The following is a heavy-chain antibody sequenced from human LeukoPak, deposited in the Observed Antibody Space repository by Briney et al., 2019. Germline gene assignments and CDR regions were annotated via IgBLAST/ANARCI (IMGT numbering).Heavy chain of an antibody. CDR1: GFTFSSYA. V-gene: IGHV3-23*01. Sequence: GGSLRLSCAASGFTFSSYAMSWVRQAPGKGLEWVSAIGGSGGSTYYADSVKGRFTISRDNSKNTLYLQMNSLRAEDTAVYYCAKAPEYYDILTGYDHLGFDYWGQGTLVTVSS. J-gene: IGHJ4*02. D-gene: IGHD3-9*01. CDR3: AKAPEYYDILTGYDHLGFDY. CDR2: IGGSGGST.